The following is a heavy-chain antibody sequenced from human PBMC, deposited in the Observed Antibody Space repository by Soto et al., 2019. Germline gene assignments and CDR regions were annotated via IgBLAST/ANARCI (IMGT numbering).Heavy chain of an antibody. CDR1: GYTFTSYW. CDR3: ARSSSSSWYDGRAFDI. J-gene: IGHJ3*02. D-gene: IGHD6-13*01. V-gene: IGHV5-51*01. CDR2: IYPGDSDT. Sequence: GESLKISCKGSGYTFTSYWISWVRQMPGEGLEWMGIIYPGDSDTRYSPSFQGQVTFSADRSISTAYLQWSSLKASDTAMYYCARSSSSSWYDGRAFDIWGQGTMVTVSS.